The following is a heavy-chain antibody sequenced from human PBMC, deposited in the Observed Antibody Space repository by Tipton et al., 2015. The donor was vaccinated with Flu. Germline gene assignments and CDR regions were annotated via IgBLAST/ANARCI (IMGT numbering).Heavy chain of an antibody. CDR1: GGSISSYY. Sequence: TLSLTCTVSGGSISSYYWSWIRQPPGKGLEWIGYIYYSGSTNYNPSLKSRVTISVDTSKNQFSLKLSSVTAADTAVYYCARSVAVAAPGWFDPWGQGTLVTVYS. CDR2: IYYSGST. V-gene: IGHV4-59*01. J-gene: IGHJ5*02. CDR3: ARSVAVAAPGWFDP. D-gene: IGHD6-19*01.